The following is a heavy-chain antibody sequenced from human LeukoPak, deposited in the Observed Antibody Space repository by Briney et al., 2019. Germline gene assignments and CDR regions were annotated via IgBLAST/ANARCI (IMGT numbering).Heavy chain of an antibody. CDR2: INWNGGDT. D-gene: IGHD1-26*01. CDR3: ARIKVGVTTDY. J-gene: IGHJ4*02. V-gene: IGHV3-20*03. Sequence: SGINWNGGDTDYADSVQSRFTISRDNAKNPLYLRLSSLRAEDTALYYCARIKVGVTTDYWGQGTLVTVSS.